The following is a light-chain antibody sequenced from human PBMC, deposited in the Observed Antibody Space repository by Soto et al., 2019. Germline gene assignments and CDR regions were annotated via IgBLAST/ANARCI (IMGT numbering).Light chain of an antibody. CDR1: QSVSSL. CDR3: QQYNIWPYT. J-gene: IGKJ2*01. CDR2: DTS. Sequence: IELTQSPATLSVSPGERATLSCRASQSVSSLLAWYQQKPRQAPRLLIYDTSTRATGIPARFSGSGSGTDFTLTISSLQSEDFAIYYCQQYNIWPYTFGQGTKLEIK. V-gene: IGKV3-15*01.